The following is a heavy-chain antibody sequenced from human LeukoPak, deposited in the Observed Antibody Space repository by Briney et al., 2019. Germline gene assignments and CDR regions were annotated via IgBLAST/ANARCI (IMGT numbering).Heavy chain of an antibody. CDR1: GGTFTNYA. D-gene: IGHD3-22*01. CDR3: ARRDAYYHEGDNWFDP. J-gene: IGHJ5*02. V-gene: IGHV1-69*13. CDR2: IVPGFDTT. Sequence: SVKVSCKASGGTFTNYAITWVRQAPGQGLEWMGGIVPGFDTTDYAQRFQDRLIITADESTTTAYMELSSLRSEDTAMYYCARRDAYYHEGDNWFDPWGQGTLVTVSS.